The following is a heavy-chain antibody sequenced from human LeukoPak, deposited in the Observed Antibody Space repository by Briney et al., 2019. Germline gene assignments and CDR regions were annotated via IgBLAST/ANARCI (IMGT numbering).Heavy chain of an antibody. CDR2: INHSGST. J-gene: IGHJ6*02. CDR3: ATLRGGYSYGYYSYYGMDV. Sequence: SETLSLTCAVYGGSFSGYYWSWIRQPPGKGLEWIGEINHSGSTNYNPSLKSRVTISADTSKNQFSLKLSSVTAADTAVYYCATLRGGYSYGYYSYYGMDVWGQGTTVTVSS. V-gene: IGHV4-34*01. D-gene: IGHD5-18*01. CDR1: GGSFSGYY.